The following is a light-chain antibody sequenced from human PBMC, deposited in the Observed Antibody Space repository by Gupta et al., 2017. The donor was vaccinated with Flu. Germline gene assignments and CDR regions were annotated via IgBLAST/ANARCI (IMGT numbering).Light chain of an antibody. CDR1: QSVSIY. CDR2: EAS. CDR3: QQYKNWPIT. V-gene: IGKV3-11*01. J-gene: IGKJ4*01. Sequence: PATLSLSPGERATLACRASQSVSIYLAWYQQKPGQTPRLLIYEASNRATGIPVRFSGSGSGTDFALTISSLEPEDFAVYYCQQYKNWPITFGGGTKVEIK.